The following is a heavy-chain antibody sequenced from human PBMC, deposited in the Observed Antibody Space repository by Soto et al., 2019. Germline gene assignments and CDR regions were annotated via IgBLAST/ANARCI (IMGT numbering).Heavy chain of an antibody. D-gene: IGHD3-16*02. CDR2: ISAYNGNT. V-gene: IGHV1-18*01. Sequence: ASVKVSCMASGYTFTSYGIRWVRQAPGQGLDWVGWISAYNGNTHYAQKLQGRGTMTTDTSTSTAYMELRSLRSDDTAVYYCARDRLNGMITFGGVIVSDYWGQGTLVTVSS. CDR3: ARDRLNGMITFGGVIVSDY. CDR1: GYTFTSYG. J-gene: IGHJ4*02.